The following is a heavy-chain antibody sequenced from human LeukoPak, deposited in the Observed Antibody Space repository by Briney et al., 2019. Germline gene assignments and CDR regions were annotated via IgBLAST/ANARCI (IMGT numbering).Heavy chain of an antibody. CDR1: GFTFSSHW. V-gene: IGHV3-74*01. CDR2: INSDESST. CDR3: ARDLGSGGSCYRN. D-gene: IGHD2-15*01. J-gene: IGHJ4*02. Sequence: GGSLRLSCADSGFTFSSHWMHWVRQAPGKGLVWVSRINSDESSTSYADSVKGRFTISRDNAKNTLYLQMNSLRAEDTAVYYCARDLGSGGSCYRNWGQGTLVTVSS.